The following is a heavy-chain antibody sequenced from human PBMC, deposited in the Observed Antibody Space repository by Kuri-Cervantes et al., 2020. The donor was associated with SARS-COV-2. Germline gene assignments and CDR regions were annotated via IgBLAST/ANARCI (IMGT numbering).Heavy chain of an antibody. CDR3: ARPEEEYTGEGIYFDY. CDR1: GYSFTSYW. CDR2: IYPGDSDT. V-gene: IGHV5-51*01. D-gene: IGHD3-10*01. J-gene: IGHJ4*02. Sequence: GESLKISCKGSGYSFTSYWIGWVRQMPGKGLEWMGIIYPGDSDTRYSPSFQGQVTISADKSISTAYLQWSSLKASDTAMYYCARPEEEYTGEGIYFDYWGQGTLVTVSS.